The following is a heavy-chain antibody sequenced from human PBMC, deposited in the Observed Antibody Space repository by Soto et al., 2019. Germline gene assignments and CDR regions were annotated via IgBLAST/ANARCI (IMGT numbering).Heavy chain of an antibody. Sequence: GGSLRLSCAASGFTFSSHWMSWVRQTPGKGLEWVANIKQDGTAKYYVESVKGRFTISRDNAKNSLFLQMNSLRAEDTAVYYCASGYCSSTSCQANWFDPWGQGTLVTVSS. CDR2: IKQDGTAK. CDR1: GFTFSSHW. CDR3: ASGYCSSTSCQANWFDP. J-gene: IGHJ5*02. D-gene: IGHD2-2*01. V-gene: IGHV3-7*01.